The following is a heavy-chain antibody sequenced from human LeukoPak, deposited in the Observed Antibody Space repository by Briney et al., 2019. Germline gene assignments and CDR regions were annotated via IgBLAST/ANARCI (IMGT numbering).Heavy chain of an antibody. CDR1: GVTFSSYN. V-gene: IGHV3-21*01. Sequence: GGCLRLSCAASGVTFSSYNMNRVREAPGKGVEWVSSISSSSDFIYYADSLKGRFTISTDNAKNALYLQMNSLRAEDTAVYYCEIDHYLGGDFDYWGQGTLVTVSS. D-gene: IGHD3-10*01. CDR2: ISSSSDFI. J-gene: IGHJ4*02. CDR3: EIDHYLGGDFDY.